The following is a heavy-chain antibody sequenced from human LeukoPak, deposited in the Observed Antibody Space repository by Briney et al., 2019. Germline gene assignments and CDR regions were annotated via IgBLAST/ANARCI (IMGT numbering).Heavy chain of an antibody. D-gene: IGHD3-10*01. Sequence: PSETLSLTCAVDGRSLSSYYSSSVRQSPGKGLEWIGEMHRDGRSDYNPSLGSRVTISVDASKNQFSLYLRSMNAADTAVYYCARGIKRYYYYGLGSFPYDSWGQGSLVTVSS. CDR3: ARGIKRYYYYGLGSFPYDS. CDR1: GRSLSSYY. CDR2: MHRDGRS. J-gene: IGHJ4*02. V-gene: IGHV4-34*01.